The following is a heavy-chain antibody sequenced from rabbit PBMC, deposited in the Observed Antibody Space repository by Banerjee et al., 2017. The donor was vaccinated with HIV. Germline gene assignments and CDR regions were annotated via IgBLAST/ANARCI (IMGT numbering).Heavy chain of an antibody. CDR1: GFDLSSYYY. Sequence: QSLEESGGGLVKPEGSLTLTCKASGFDLSSYYYMCWVRQAPGKGLEWIACIYAGIGGSTYYASWTKGRFTISKTSSTTVTLQMTSLTAADTATYFCMKSRGWLGPFGLWGPGTLVTVS. CDR2: IYAGIGGST. CDR3: MKSRGWLGPFGL. D-gene: IGHD4-1*01. J-gene: IGHJ4*01. V-gene: IGHV1S40*01.